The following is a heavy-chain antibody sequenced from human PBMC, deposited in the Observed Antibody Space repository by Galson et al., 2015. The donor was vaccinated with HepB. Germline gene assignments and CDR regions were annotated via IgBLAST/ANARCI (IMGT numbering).Heavy chain of an antibody. CDR3: ASAQYCSGGSCSLDY. CDR1: GFTFSSYW. CDR2: INSDGSST. V-gene: IGHV3-74*01. D-gene: IGHD2-15*01. Sequence: SLRLSCAASGFTFSSYWMHWVRQAPGKGLVWVSRINSDGSSTSYADSVKGRFTISRDNAKNTLYLQMNSLRAEDTAVYYSASAQYCSGGSCSLDYWGQGTLVTVSS. J-gene: IGHJ4*02.